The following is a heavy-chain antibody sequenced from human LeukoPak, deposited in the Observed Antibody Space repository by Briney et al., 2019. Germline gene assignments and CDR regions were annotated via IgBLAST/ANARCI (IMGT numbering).Heavy chain of an antibody. CDR3: ARDSSGYPNWFDP. CDR1: GGSTSSYY. V-gene: IGHV4-4*07. J-gene: IGHJ5*02. D-gene: IGHD3-22*01. Sequence: SETLSLTCTVSGGSTSSYYWSWIRQPAGKGLEWIGRIYTTGSTNYNPSLKSRVTMSVDTSKNQFSLKLNSVTAADTAVYYCARDSSGYPNWFDPWGQGTLVTVSS. CDR2: IYTTGST.